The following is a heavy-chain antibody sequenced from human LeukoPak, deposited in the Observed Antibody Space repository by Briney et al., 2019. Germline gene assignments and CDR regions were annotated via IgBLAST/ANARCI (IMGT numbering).Heavy chain of an antibody. Sequence: ASVKVSCKASGYTFTGYYMHWVRQAPGQGLEWMGWINPNSGGTSYAQKFQGRVTMTRDTSTSTVYMELSSLRSEDTAVYYCARNVDSGLDYWGQGTLVTVSS. J-gene: IGHJ4*02. CDR1: GYTFTGYY. CDR2: INPNSGGT. D-gene: IGHD1-26*01. V-gene: IGHV1-2*02. CDR3: ARNVDSGLDY.